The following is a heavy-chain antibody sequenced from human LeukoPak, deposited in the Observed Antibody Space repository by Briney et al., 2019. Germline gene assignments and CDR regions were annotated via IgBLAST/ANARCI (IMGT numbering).Heavy chain of an antibody. CDR1: GYTFRGNY. Sequence: ASVKISCKASGYTFRGNYIHWLRQAPGQGLEWMGWIDANNGDTKSAQKFQGRVTMSRDTSISTAYMDLSSLSPDDGAVYYCARDPSSVTLYFFDYWGKGTLVTVSS. D-gene: IGHD4-11*01. J-gene: IGHJ4*02. CDR3: ARDPSSVTLYFFDY. V-gene: IGHV1-2*02. CDR2: IDANNGDT.